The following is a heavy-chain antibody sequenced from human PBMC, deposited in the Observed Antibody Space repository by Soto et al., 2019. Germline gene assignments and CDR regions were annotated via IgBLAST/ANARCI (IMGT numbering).Heavy chain of an antibody. CDR1: GGSISSSSYY. V-gene: IGHV4-39*01. J-gene: IGHJ4*02. CDR3: ASFSGSYFLYVGPLADY. CDR2: IYYSGST. D-gene: IGHD2-8*01. Sequence: QLQLQESGPGLVKPSETLSLTCTVSGGSISSSSYYWGWIRQPPGKGLEWIGSIYYSGSTYYNPSLKSRVTISVDTSKNQFSLKLSSVTAADTAVYYCASFSGSYFLYVGPLADYWGQGTLVTVSS.